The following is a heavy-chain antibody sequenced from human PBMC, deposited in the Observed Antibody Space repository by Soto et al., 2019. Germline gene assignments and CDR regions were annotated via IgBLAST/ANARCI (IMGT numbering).Heavy chain of an antibody. D-gene: IGHD3-22*01. CDR1: GFTFNTYG. Sequence: PGGSLRLSCAASGFTFNTYGFHWVRQAPGKGLEWVAVVWSDGNNKYYADSVKGRFTISRDSSKNTLYLQMNSLRDEDTAVYYCARVVVVIPPGYYYAMDVWGQGTTVTVSS. V-gene: IGHV3-33*01. CDR3: ARVVVVIPPGYYYAMDV. J-gene: IGHJ6*02. CDR2: VWSDGNNK.